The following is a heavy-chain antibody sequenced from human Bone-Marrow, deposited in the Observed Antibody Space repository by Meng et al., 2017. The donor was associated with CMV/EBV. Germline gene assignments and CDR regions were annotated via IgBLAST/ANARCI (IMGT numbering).Heavy chain of an antibody. CDR2: ISAIFGTA. CDR1: GGTFSSYG. D-gene: IGHD3-16*01. CDR3: GGAKGGTYYYGMHV. Sequence: SVKVSCKASGGTFSSYGISWVRQAPGQGLEWMGWISAIFGTANYAQKFQGRVTITTDAPTSTAYVELSSLRAEDTAVYYSGGAKGGTYYYGMHVWGQGTTVTVSS. J-gene: IGHJ6*02. V-gene: IGHV1-69*05.